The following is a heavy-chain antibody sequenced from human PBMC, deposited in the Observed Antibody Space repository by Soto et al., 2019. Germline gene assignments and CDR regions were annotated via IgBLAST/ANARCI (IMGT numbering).Heavy chain of an antibody. V-gene: IGHV4-4*02. D-gene: IGHD6-13*01. J-gene: IGHJ6*02. CDR2: IYHSGST. CDR3: VRQQLVHKYYYGMDV. CDR1: GGSISSSNW. Sequence: SETLSLTCAVSGGSISSSNWWSWVRQPPGKGLEWIGEIYHSGSTNYNPSLKSRVTISVNKSKNQFSLKLSSVTAADTAVYYCVRQQLVHKYYYGMDVWGQGTTVTVSS.